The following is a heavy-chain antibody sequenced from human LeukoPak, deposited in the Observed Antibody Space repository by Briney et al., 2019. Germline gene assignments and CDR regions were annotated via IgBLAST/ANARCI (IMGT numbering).Heavy chain of an antibody. Sequence: GGSLRLSCAASGFTFSSYSMNWARQAPGKGLEWVSSISSSSSYIYYADSVKGRFTISRDNAKNSLYLQMNSLRAEDTAVYYCARLYCSSTSCPRSMDVWGQGTTVTVSS. J-gene: IGHJ6*02. D-gene: IGHD2-2*01. CDR1: GFTFSSYS. CDR2: ISSSSSYI. V-gene: IGHV3-21*01. CDR3: ARLYCSSTSCPRSMDV.